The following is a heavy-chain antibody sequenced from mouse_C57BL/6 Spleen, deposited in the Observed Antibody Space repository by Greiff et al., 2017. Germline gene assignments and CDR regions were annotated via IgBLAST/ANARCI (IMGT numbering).Heavy chain of an antibody. D-gene: IGHD2-5*01. CDR1: GYTFTDYY. CDR3: ARMGSNYEEFAY. V-gene: IGHV1-76*01. Sequence: QVQLQQSGAELVRPGASVKLSCKASGYTFTDYYINWVKQRPGQGLEWIARIYPGSGNTYYNEKFKGKATLTAEKSSSTAYMQLSSLTSEDSAVYFCARMGSNYEEFAYWGQGTLVTVSA. CDR2: IYPGSGNT. J-gene: IGHJ3*01.